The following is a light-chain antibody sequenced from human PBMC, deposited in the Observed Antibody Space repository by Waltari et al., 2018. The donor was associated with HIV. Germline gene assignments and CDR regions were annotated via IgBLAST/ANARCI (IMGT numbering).Light chain of an antibody. CDR2: KNT. V-gene: IGLV3-25*03. CDR3: LSADNSGTYV. CDR1: PSPQAY. Sequence: SSEFTPPPPVSVSPGQTARITCSGAPSPQAYTHSFQQKPGQAPVVVIHKNTERPSGIPERFSASRSGTTVTLTITGVQTDDEADYYCLSADNSGTYVFGPGTTVTVL. J-gene: IGLJ1*01.